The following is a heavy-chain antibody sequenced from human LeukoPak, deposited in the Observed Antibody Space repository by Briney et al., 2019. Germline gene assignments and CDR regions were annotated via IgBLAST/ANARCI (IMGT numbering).Heavy chain of an antibody. CDR1: GFTFSSYS. J-gene: IGHJ4*02. D-gene: IGHD6-19*01. CDR3: ARGGPYSSGWQFVDY. V-gene: IGHV3-48*04. Sequence: GGSLRLSCAASGFTFSSYSMNWVRQAPGKGLEWVSYISSSSSTIYYADSVKGRFTISRDNAKNSLYLQMNSLRAEDTAVYYCARGGPYSSGWQFVDYWGQGTLVTVSS. CDR2: ISSSSSTI.